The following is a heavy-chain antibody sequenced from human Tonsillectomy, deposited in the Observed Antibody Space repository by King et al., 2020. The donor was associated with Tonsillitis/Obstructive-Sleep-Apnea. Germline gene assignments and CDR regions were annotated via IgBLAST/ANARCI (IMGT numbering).Heavy chain of an antibody. Sequence: VQLVESGGGLVQPGGSLRLSCAASGFTFSSYWMSWVRQAPGKGLEWVANIEQDGSEKYYVDSVKGRFTISRDNAKNSLYLQMNSPRAEDTAVYYCARAVGGYCSSTSCYGYFDYWGQGTLVTVSS. V-gene: IGHV3-7*01. D-gene: IGHD2-2*01. J-gene: IGHJ4*02. CDR1: GFTFSSYW. CDR3: ARAVGGYCSSTSCYGYFDY. CDR2: IEQDGSEK.